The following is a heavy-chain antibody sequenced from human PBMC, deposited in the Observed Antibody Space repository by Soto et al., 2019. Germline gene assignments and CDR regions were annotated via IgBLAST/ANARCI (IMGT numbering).Heavy chain of an antibody. J-gene: IGHJ4*02. CDR1: GFTFSSYW. Sequence: EVQLVESGGGLVQPGGSLRLSCAASGFTFSSYWMHWVRQAPGKGLEWVSRMNMDGNRISYVDSVKGRCTISRDNAKNSFYMEMNSARVEDTAVDYCVRGDGDRYDGHGYLGRHWGQGSLVTVFS. CDR3: VRGDGDRYDGHGYLGRH. V-gene: IGHV3-74*01. CDR2: MNMDGNRI. D-gene: IGHD2-21*01.